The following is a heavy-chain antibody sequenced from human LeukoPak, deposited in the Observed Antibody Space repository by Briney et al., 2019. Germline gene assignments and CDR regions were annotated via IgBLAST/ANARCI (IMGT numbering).Heavy chain of an antibody. D-gene: IGHD3-10*01. CDR3: ARGLYASGSNYYLDY. CDR2: IYYTGST. V-gene: IGHV4-59*01. CDR1: GDSISSYY. Sequence: SETLSLTCTVSGDSISSYYWNWIRQPPGKGLEWIGYIYYTGSTNYNPSLKSRVTISVDTSKTHFSLKLSSVTAADTAVYYCARGLYASGSNYYLDYWGQGTLVTVSS. J-gene: IGHJ4*02.